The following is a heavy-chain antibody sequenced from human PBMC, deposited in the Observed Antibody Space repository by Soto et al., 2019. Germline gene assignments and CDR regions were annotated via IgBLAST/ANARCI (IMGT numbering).Heavy chain of an antibody. D-gene: IGHD2-8*01. CDR3: ARASITIVRGINWFDP. CDR1: GGSFSGYY. V-gene: IGHV4-34*01. Sequence: SETLSLTXAVYGGSFSGYYWSWIRQPPGKGLEWIGEINHSGSTNYNPSLKSRVTISVDTSKNQFSLKLSSVTAADTAVYYCARASITIVRGINWFDPWGQGTLVTVSS. J-gene: IGHJ5*02. CDR2: INHSGST.